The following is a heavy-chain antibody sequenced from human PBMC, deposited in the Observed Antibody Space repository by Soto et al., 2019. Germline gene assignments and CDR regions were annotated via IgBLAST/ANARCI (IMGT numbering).Heavy chain of an antibody. J-gene: IGHJ4*02. CDR1: GDSISSATHY. CDR2: VSSSGNS. Sequence: LSLTCTVSGDSISSATHYWNWIRQHPGKGLEWIGYVSSSGNSYCSPSLKSRVFMSVDTSKDLFSLKLSSVTAADTAIYYCVGRLTSIYTYFDYWGQGTQVTVSS. V-gene: IGHV4-31*03. CDR3: VGRLTSIYTYFDY. D-gene: IGHD2-8*01.